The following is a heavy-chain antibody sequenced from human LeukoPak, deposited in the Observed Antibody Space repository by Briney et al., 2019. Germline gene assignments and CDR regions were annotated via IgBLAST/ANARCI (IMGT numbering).Heavy chain of an antibody. V-gene: IGHV3-7*01. Sequence: GGSLRLSCAASGFTFSNYWMSWVRQAPGKGLECVANINHDGSAKYYMDSVKGRFTISRDNAKNSLYLQMNSLRAEDTAVYYCASDYYDSSGYYRTQKDAFDIWGQGTMVTVSS. CDR2: INHDGSAK. CDR1: GFTFSNYW. J-gene: IGHJ3*02. D-gene: IGHD3-22*01. CDR3: ASDYYDSSGYYRTQKDAFDI.